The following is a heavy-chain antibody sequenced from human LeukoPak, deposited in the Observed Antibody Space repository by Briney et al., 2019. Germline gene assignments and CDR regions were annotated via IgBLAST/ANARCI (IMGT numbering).Heavy chain of an antibody. V-gene: IGHV1-2*02. D-gene: IGHD5-24*01. CDR1: GYTFTGYY. CDR3: ARVCRDGYNSPFDY. CDR2: INPNSGGT. Sequence: ASVKVSCKASGYTFTGYYMHWVRQAPGQGLEWMGWINPNSGGTNYAQKFQGRVTMTRDTSISTAFMELSRLRPDDTAVYYCARVCRDGYNSPFDYWGQGTLVTVSS. J-gene: IGHJ4*02.